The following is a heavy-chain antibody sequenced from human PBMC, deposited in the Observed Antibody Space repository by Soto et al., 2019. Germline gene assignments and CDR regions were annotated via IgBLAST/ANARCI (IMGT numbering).Heavy chain of an antibody. J-gene: IGHJ5*02. Sequence: SETLSLTCTVSGGSIRSYYWSWIRQSPGKGLEWIGEINHSGSTNYNPSLKSRVTISVDTSKNQFSLKLSSVTAADTAIYYCAVGINWFDPWGQGTLVTVS. CDR2: INHSGST. V-gene: IGHV4-34*01. CDR1: GGSIRSYY. CDR3: AVGINWFDP.